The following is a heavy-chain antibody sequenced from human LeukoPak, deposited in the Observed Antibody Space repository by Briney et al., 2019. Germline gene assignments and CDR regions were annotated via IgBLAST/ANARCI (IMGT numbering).Heavy chain of an antibody. V-gene: IGHV3-30*03. Sequence: GGSLRLSCAASGFTFSSYGMHWVRQAPGKGLEWVAIVSYDGSNKYYADSVKGRFTISRDNSKNTLYLQMNSLRAEDTAVYYCAPGGDGCNPAYFQHWGQGTLVTVSS. J-gene: IGHJ1*01. CDR1: GFTFSSYG. D-gene: IGHD5-24*01. CDR2: VSYDGSNK. CDR3: APGGDGCNPAYFQH.